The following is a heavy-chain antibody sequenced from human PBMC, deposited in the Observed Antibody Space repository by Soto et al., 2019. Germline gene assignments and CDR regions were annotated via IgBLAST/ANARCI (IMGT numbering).Heavy chain of an antibody. CDR3: ARVSTSYYWFDP. D-gene: IGHD1-26*01. J-gene: IGHJ5*02. CDR1: GYTFTNYG. Sequence: GASVKVSCKTSGYTFTNYGISWVRQAPGQGLEWMGWISAHTGNTNYAQKFQGRVTMTTDTSTSTAYMELRSLRSEDTAVYYCARVSTSYYWFDPWGQGTLVTVSS. CDR2: ISAHTGNT. V-gene: IGHV1-18*01.